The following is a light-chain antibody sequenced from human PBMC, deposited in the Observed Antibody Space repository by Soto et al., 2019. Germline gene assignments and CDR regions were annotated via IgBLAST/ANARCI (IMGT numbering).Light chain of an antibody. Sequence: QSALTQPASLSGSPGQSITISCTGTSSDVGSYNLVSWFQQHPGKAPKFMIYEGTKRPSGVSNRFSGSKSGNTASLTISGLQAEYEAYYYCCSYARTSTLLFGGGTKLTVL. J-gene: IGLJ2*01. CDR3: CSYARTSTLL. CDR2: EGT. V-gene: IGLV2-23*01. CDR1: SSDVGSYNL.